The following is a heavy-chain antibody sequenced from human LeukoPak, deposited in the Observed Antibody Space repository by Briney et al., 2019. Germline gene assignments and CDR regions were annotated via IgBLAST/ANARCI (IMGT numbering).Heavy chain of an antibody. V-gene: IGHV3-48*03. J-gene: IGHJ4*02. D-gene: IGHD3-10*01. CDR1: GFTFSSYE. Sequence: GGSLRLSCAASGFTFSSYEMNWVRQAPGKGLEWVSYISSSGSTIYYADSVKGRFTISRDNAKNSLYLQMNSLRAEDTAVYYCARDLVVRGVIRGAAPYWGQGTLVTVSS. CDR2: ISSSGSTI. CDR3: ARDLVVRGVIRGAAPY.